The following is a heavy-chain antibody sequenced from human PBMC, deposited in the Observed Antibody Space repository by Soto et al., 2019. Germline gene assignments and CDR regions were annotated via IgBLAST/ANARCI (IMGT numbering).Heavy chain of an antibody. V-gene: IGHV1-18*01. CDR1: GYGFSFG. CDR2: ISASDGSS. D-gene: IGHD3-10*01. CDR3: ATYYFASGSYYRFDT. Sequence: GASVKVSCKASGYGFSFGFSWVRQAPGQGLEWMGWISASDGSSNSAQKFRPRIALTTDTSTNTAYMELLSLTSDDTAVYFCATYYFASGSYYRFDTWGQGTLVTVSS. J-gene: IGHJ4*02.